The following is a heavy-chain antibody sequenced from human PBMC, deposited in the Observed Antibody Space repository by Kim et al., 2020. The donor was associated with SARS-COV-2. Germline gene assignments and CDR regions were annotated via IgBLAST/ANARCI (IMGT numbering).Heavy chain of an antibody. J-gene: IGHJ4*02. Sequence: TDYTAPVQGRFTISRDDSKNTLYLQMSSLKTEDSAVYYCPTGTWALFDYWGQGTLVTVSS. CDR3: PTGTWALFDY. CDR2: T. D-gene: IGHD1-26*01. V-gene: IGHV3-15*01.